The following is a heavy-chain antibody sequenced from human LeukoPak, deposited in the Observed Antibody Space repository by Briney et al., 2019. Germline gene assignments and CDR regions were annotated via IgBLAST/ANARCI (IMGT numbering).Heavy chain of an antibody. CDR1: GGSLSSGGYS. CDR3: ARRLITFGGVIVDY. V-gene: IGHV4-30-2*01. D-gene: IGHD3-16*02. J-gene: IGHJ4*02. Sequence: SETLSLTCAVSGGSLSSGGYSWSWLRQPPGTGLEWIGYIYHSGSTYYNPSLKSRVTISVDRSKNRFSLKLSSVTAADTAVYYCARRLITFGGVIVDYWGQGTLVTVSS. CDR2: IYHSGST.